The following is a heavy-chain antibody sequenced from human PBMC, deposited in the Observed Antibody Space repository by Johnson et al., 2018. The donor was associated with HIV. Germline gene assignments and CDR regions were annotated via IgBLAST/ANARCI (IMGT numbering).Heavy chain of an antibody. J-gene: IGHJ3*02. D-gene: IGHD6-13*01. CDR3: AYGYSSSWGGLGHAFDI. Sequence: QVQLVESGGGFVKPGGSLRLSCAASGFSFSDYYMSWIRQAPGKGLEWVSYISSSGSTIYYADSVKGRFTISRDNSKNTLYLQMNSLRAEDTAVYYCAYGYSSSWGGLGHAFDIWGQGTMVTVSS. CDR2: ISSSGSTI. CDR1: GFSFSDYY. V-gene: IGHV3-11*04.